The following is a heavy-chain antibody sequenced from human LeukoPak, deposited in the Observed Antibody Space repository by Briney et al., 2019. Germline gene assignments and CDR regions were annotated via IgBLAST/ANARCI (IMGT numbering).Heavy chain of an antibody. V-gene: IGHV1-46*01. Sequence: GASVAVSCKAFVFTFTDYCMHGLRQAPGQGREWMGEMSPSGGRTSYAQKFQGRVTMTRDTSTSTVYMELTSLSSEDTAVYYCARDHDYGDYEGPAAFDSWGPGTLVTVSS. CDR3: ARDHDYGDYEGPAAFDS. CDR2: MSPSGGRT. D-gene: IGHD4-17*01. J-gene: IGHJ4*02. CDR1: VFTFTDYC.